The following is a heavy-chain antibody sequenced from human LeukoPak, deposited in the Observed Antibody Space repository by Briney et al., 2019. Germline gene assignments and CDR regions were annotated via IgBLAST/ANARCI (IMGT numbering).Heavy chain of an antibody. Sequence: GGSLRLSCAASGFSVINAWMSWVRQAPGQGLEWVGRIKSRADGGTTGYAAPVEGRFSISRDDSENTMYLQMNSLQIDDTALYYCLIFPGRWGQGTLVTVSS. J-gene: IGHJ4*02. CDR1: GFSVINAW. V-gene: IGHV3-15*05. D-gene: IGHD3-3*01. CDR2: IKSRADGGTT. CDR3: LIFPGR.